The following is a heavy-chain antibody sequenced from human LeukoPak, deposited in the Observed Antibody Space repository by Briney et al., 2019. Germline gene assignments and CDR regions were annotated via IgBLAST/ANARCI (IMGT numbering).Heavy chain of an antibody. D-gene: IGHD2-15*01. Sequence: PGGSLRLSCAASGFTFSSSWMHWVRQCPEKGLVWVARINGDGSSTSFADSVKGRFIISRDNAKSTVYLQMNSLSAEDSAVYYCARSYCSGGSCRHAFDIWGQGTMVTVSS. V-gene: IGHV3-74*01. CDR3: ARSYCSGGSCRHAFDI. CDR1: GFTFSSSW. J-gene: IGHJ3*02. CDR2: INGDGSST.